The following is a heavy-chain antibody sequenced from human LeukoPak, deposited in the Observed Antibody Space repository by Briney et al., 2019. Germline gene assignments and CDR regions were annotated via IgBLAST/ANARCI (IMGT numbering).Heavy chain of an antibody. J-gene: IGHJ3*02. D-gene: IGHD3-9*01. CDR1: GYIFTDYY. Sequence: ASVKVSCKASGYIFTDYYMHWVRQAPGQELGWMGRINPNSGGTNYAQKFQGRVTMTRDTSISTAYMELSRLRSDDTAVYYCATLTGLRYFDWLPNAFDIWGQGTMVTVSS. V-gene: IGHV1/OR15-1*04. CDR3: ATLTGLRYFDWLPNAFDI. CDR2: INPNSGGT.